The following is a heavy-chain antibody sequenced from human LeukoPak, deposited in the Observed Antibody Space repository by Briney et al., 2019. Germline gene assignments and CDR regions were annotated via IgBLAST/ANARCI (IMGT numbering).Heavy chain of an antibody. Sequence: SETLSLTCTVSGGSISSYYWSWIRQPPGKGLEWIGYIYYSGSTNYNPSLKSRVTISVDTSKNQFSLKLSSVTAADTAVYYCARHGSSHRANWFDPWGQGTLVTVSS. D-gene: IGHD1-14*01. CDR2: IYYSGST. CDR3: ARHGSSHRANWFDP. J-gene: IGHJ5*02. V-gene: IGHV4-59*08. CDR1: GGSISSYY.